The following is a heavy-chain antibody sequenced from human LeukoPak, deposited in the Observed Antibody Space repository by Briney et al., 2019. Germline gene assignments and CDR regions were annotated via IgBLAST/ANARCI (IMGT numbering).Heavy chain of an antibody. J-gene: IGHJ4*02. CDR3: ARVGSCSGGSCYYRLFDY. CDR1: GGSITNSDYY. D-gene: IGHD2-15*01. CDR2: IYYSGST. V-gene: IGHV4-31*03. Sequence: SETLSLTCTVSGGSITNSDYYWSWIRQHPGKGLEWIGYIYYSGSTYYNPSLKSRVSISVDTSKNQFSLKLSSVTAADTAVYYCARVGSCSGGSCYYRLFDYWGQGTLVTVSS.